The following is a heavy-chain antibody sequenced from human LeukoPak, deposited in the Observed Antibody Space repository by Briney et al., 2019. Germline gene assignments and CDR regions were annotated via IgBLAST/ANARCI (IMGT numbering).Heavy chain of an antibody. J-gene: IGHJ4*02. CDR2: ISGSGGST. D-gene: IGHD6-19*01. CDR3: ATDYQQWLVQGLLDY. V-gene: IGHV3-23*01. Sequence: GGSLRLSCAASGFTFSSYAMSWVRQAPWKGLEWVSAISGSGGSTYYADSVKGRFTISRDNSKNTLYLQMNSLRAEDTAVYYCATDYQQWLVQGLLDYWGQGTLVTVSS. CDR1: GFTFSSYA.